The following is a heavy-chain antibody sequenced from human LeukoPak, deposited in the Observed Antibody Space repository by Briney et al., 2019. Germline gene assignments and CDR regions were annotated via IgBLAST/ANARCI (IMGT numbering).Heavy chain of an antibody. D-gene: IGHD2-2*01. CDR2: INPNSGGT. CDR3: ARASRRDIVVVPAAIS. V-gene: IGHV1-2*02. CDR1: GYTFTGYY. J-gene: IGHJ5*02. Sequence: GASVKVSCKASGYTFTGYYMHWVRQAPGQGLEWMGWINPNSGGTNYAQKFQGRVTMTRDTSISTAYMELSRLRSDDTAVYYCARASRRDIVVVPAAISWGQGTLVTVSS.